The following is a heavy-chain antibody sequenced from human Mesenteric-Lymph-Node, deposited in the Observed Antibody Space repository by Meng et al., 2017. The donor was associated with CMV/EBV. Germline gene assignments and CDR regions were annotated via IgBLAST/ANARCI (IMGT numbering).Heavy chain of an antibody. V-gene: IGHV4-39*07. D-gene: IGHD4-17*01. CDR1: GGSITTHEYF. CDR3: VHKPDTPTALRY. J-gene: IGHJ4*02. CDR2: VYHLHNS. Sequence: SETLSLTCSVSGGSITTHEYFWGWIRQPPGKGLEWVGSVYHLHNSFYNPSLNSRVTISVDTSKNQFSLNLRSVTAADTAVYFCVHKPDTPTALRYWGQGALVTVSS.